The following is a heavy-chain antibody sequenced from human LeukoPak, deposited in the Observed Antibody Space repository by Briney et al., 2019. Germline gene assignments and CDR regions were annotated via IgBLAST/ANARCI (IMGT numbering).Heavy chain of an antibody. Sequence: PGGSLRLSCAASGFTFSTYWMTWVRQAPGKGLGWVANIKEEGSEKYYVDSVKGRFTISRDNAENSLYLQMNTLRAEDTAVYYCTRDTGCSGGTCYSFYDSWGQGTLVTVSS. CDR3: TRDTGCSGGTCYSFYDS. V-gene: IGHV3-7*01. D-gene: IGHD2-15*01. J-gene: IGHJ4*02. CDR2: IKEEGSEK. CDR1: GFTFSTYW.